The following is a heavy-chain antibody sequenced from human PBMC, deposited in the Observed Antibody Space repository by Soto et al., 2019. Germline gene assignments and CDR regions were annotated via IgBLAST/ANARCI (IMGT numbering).Heavy chain of an antibody. CDR2: ISYDGSHK. CDR1: GFTFTNYA. Sequence: QVQLVESGGGVVQPGRSLRLSCAASGFTFTNYAIHWVRQAPGKGLEWVAVISYDGSHKYYADSVKGRFTISRDNSKDTLYLQLNSLRVEDTAVYYCARKGDPTNWGSGNAVDIWGQGTMVTVSS. CDR3: ARKGDPTNWGSGNAVDI. V-gene: IGHV3-30-3*01. D-gene: IGHD7-27*01. J-gene: IGHJ3*02.